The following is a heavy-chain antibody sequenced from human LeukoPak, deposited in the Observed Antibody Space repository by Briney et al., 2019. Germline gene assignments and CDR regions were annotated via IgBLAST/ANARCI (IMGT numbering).Heavy chain of an antibody. CDR2: ISSSSSYI. CDR1: GFTFNSYW. V-gene: IGHV3-21*01. J-gene: IGHJ3*02. D-gene: IGHD3-3*01. CDR3: ARGSSITIFGVVIYDAFDI. Sequence: GGSLRLSCAASGFTFNSYWMNWVRQAPGKGLEWVSSISSSSSYIYYADSVKGRFTISRDNAKNSLYLQMNSLRAEDTAVYYCARGSSITIFGVVIYDAFDIWGQGTMVTVSS.